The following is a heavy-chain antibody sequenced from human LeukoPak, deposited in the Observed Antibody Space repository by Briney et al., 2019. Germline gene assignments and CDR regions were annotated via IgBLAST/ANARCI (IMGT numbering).Heavy chain of an antibody. D-gene: IGHD2-2*01. V-gene: IGHV3-21*01. J-gene: IGHJ3*02. CDR3: ARDMAGSMPDALDI. CDR2: ISSSSSYI. CDR1: GFTVSSNY. Sequence: PGGSLRLSCAASGFTVSSNYMSWVRQAPGKGLEWVSSISSSSSYIYYADSVKGRFTISRDNAKNSLYLQMNSLRAEDTAVYYCARDMAGSMPDALDIWGQGTMVTVSS.